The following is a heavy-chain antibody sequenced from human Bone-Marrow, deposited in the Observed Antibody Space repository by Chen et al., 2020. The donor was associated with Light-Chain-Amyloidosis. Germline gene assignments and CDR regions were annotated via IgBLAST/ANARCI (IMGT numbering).Heavy chain of an antibody. V-gene: IGHV4-39*01. J-gene: IGHJ1*01. Sequence: QLQLQESGPAVVKPAETLSLICSVSGDSISSSSYFWGWIRQPPGKGLEWIGSMYNTGRTYYNPSLKSRVAISVDTSKNQLSLKLSSVTAADTAVYYCASPGSEVLFFQHWCRGSLVTVSS. D-gene: IGHD2-15*01. CDR3: ASPGSEVLFFQH. CDR2: MYNTGRT. CDR1: GDSISSSSYF.